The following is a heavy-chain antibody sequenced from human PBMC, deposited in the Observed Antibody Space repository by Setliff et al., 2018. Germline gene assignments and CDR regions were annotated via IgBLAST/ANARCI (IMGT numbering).Heavy chain of an antibody. Sequence: PSETLSLTCSVSGASITSGGFYWTWIRQPAGKGLEWIGHISPSGSTTYNPSVKSRVTISLDTSKNHFSLKLDSVTAADTALYYCARSPSSGAYWNPRPFYSDYWARG. V-gene: IGHV4-61*09. CDR1: GASITSGGFY. D-gene: IGHD1-26*01. CDR3: ARSPSSGAYWNPRPFYSDY. CDR2: ISPSGST. J-gene: IGHJ4*02.